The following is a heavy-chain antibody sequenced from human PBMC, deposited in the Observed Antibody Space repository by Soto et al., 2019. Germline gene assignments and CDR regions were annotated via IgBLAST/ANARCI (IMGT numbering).Heavy chain of an antibody. CDR1: GGTFSSYA. V-gene: IGHV1-69*01. CDR3: ARSQGGSSSLDIYYYYYYGMDV. CDR2: IIPIFGTA. Sequence: QVQLVQSGAEVKKHGSSVKVSCKAPGGTFSSYAISWVRQAPGQGLEWMGGIIPIFGTANYAQKFQGRVTITEDESTITGYMELSSLRSEDTAVYYCARSQGGSSSLDIYYYYYYGMDVWGQGTTVTVSS. J-gene: IGHJ6*02. D-gene: IGHD2-15*01.